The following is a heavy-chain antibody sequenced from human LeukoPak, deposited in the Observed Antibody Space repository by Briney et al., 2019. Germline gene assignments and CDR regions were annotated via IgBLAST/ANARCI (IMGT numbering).Heavy chain of an antibody. J-gene: IGHJ4*02. CDR1: GGSVSSGSYY. Sequence: SETLCLTCTVSGGSVSSGSYYWSWIRQPPGKGLEWIGYIYWSGSTNYNPSLKSRVTISVDTSKNQFSLKLSSVAAADTAVYYCARARRRVIETEWGQGTLVTVSS. CDR3: ARARRRVIETE. CDR2: IYWSGST. D-gene: IGHD3-16*02. V-gene: IGHV4-61*01.